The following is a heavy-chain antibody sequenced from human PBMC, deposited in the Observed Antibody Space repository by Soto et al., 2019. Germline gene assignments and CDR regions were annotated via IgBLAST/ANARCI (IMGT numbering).Heavy chain of an antibody. J-gene: IGHJ4*02. V-gene: IGHV3-30-3*01. CDR3: ASDRDVVVVAATLDY. CDR2: ISYDGSNK. CDR1: GFTFSSYA. D-gene: IGHD2-15*01. Sequence: QVQLVESGGGVVQPGRSLRLSCAASGFTFSSYAMHWVRQAPGKGLEWVAVISYDGSNKYYADSVKGRFTISRDNSKNTLYLQMNSLRAEDTAVYYCASDRDVVVVAATLDYWGQGTLVTVSS.